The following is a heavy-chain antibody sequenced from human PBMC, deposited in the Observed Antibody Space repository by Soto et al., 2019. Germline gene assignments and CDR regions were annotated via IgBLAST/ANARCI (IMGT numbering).Heavy chain of an antibody. V-gene: IGHV3-33*01. J-gene: IGHJ5*02. Sequence: QVQLVESGGGVVQPGRSLRLSCAASGFTFSSYGMHWVRQAPGKGLEWVAVIWYDGSNKYYADSVKGRFTISRDNSKNTLYLQMNSLRAEDTAVYYCARDLDSSGWYKMWFDPWGQGTLVTVYS. D-gene: IGHD6-19*01. CDR1: GFTFSSYG. CDR2: IWYDGSNK. CDR3: ARDLDSSGWYKMWFDP.